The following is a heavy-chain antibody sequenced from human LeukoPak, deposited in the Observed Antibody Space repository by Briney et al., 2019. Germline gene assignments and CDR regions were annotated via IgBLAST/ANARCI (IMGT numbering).Heavy chain of an antibody. Sequence: ASVKVSCKASGYTFTGYYMHWVRQAPGQGLELMGRINPNSGGTNYAQKFQGRVTMTRDTSISTAYMELSRLRSDDTAVYYCARGGYSYGYLNYFDYWGQGTLVTVSS. CDR3: ARGGYSYGYLNYFDY. CDR1: GYTFTGYY. J-gene: IGHJ4*02. CDR2: INPNSGGT. V-gene: IGHV1-2*06. D-gene: IGHD5-18*01.